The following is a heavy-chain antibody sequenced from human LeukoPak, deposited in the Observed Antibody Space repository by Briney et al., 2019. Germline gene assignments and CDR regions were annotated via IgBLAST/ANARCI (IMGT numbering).Heavy chain of an antibody. CDR3: ARSCGGDCYSGFDY. V-gene: IGHV3-48*01. J-gene: IGHJ4*02. D-gene: IGHD2-21*02. CDR1: GFTFSTYS. CDR2: ISSRISTI. Sequence: GGSLRLSCPASGFTFSTYSMNWVRQPPGKGLEWVSYISSRISTIYYADSVKGRFTIPRDNAKNSLYLQMNSLRAEDTAVYYCARSCGGDCYSGFDYWGQGTLVTVSS.